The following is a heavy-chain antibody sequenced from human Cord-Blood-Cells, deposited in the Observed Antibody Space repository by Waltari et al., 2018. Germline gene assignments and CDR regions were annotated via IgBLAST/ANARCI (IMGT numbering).Heavy chain of an antibody. Sequence: QVQLVQSGAAVKKPRASVKVSCKAAGYTFTRYHVNWVRQAPGQGLWWMGWMNPNSGNTGYAQKFQGRVTITRNTSMSTAYMELSSLRSEDTAVYYCARVQAVGYYYYYMDVWGKGTTVTVSS. CDR1: GYTFTRYH. D-gene: IGHD6-13*01. CDR2: MNPNSGNT. J-gene: IGHJ6*03. CDR3: ARVQAVGYYYYYMDV. V-gene: IGHV1-8*03.